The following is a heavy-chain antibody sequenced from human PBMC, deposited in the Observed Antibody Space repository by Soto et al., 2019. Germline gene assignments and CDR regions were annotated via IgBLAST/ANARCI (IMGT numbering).Heavy chain of an antibody. CDR1: GYDFNTNW. D-gene: IGHD3-3*01. CDR3: ARLPRDCNKTSCYYADH. J-gene: IGHJ4*01. V-gene: IGHV5-51*01. Sequence: GESLKISCRGSGYDFNTNWFGWVRQLPGKGLEWVGIMYPGDSDTRYNPSLQGRVTLSVDVTVSTAFLQWRSLKTSDTGMYFCARLPRDCNKTSCYYADHWGHGTQVNVSS. CDR2: MYPGDSDT.